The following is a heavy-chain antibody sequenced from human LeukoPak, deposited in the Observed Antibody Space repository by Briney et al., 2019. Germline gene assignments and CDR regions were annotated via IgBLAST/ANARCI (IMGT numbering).Heavy chain of an antibody. V-gene: IGHV3-21*01. J-gene: IGHJ3*01. Sequence: PGGSLRLSCAASGFTFSSYSMNWVRQAPGKGLEWVSSISSSSSSYIYYADSVKGRFTISGDNAKNTLYLQMNSLRAEDTAVYYCAKVNTFLMIYAERGALDLWGQGTMVTVSS. CDR2: ISSSSSSYI. CDR1: GFTFSSYS. D-gene: IGHD2-8*01. CDR3: AKVNTFLMIYAERGALDL.